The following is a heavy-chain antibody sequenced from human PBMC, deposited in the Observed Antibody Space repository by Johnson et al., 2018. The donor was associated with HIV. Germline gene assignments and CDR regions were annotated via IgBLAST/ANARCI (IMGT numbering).Heavy chain of an antibody. CDR1: GFTFSSYA. Sequence: QVQLVESGGGVVQPGRSLRLSCAASGFTFSSYAMHWVRQAPGKGLEWVAVISYDGSNKYYADSVKGRFTISRDNSKNTLYLQMNSLRTEDTAVYHGARGRMHFLEGGAFDSWGQGTMVTVSS. CDR3: ARGRMHFLEGGAFDS. D-gene: IGHD3-3*01. V-gene: IGHV3-30*04. J-gene: IGHJ3*02. CDR2: ISYDGSNK.